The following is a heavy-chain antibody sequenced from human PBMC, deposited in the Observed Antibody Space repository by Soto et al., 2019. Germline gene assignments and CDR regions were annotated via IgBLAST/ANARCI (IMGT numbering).Heavy chain of an antibody. CDR1: GYTFTSYD. CDR2: MNPNSGNT. D-gene: IGHD3-22*01. J-gene: IGHJ3*02. V-gene: IGHV1-8*01. CDR3: ARGARYYDSSGLDAFDI. Sequence: QVQLVQSGAEVKKPGASVKVSCKASGYTFTSYDINWVRQATGQGLEWMGWMNPNSGNTGYAQKCQGRVTMTRNTSISTAYMELSSLRSEDTAVYYCARGARYYDSSGLDAFDIWGQGTMVTVSS.